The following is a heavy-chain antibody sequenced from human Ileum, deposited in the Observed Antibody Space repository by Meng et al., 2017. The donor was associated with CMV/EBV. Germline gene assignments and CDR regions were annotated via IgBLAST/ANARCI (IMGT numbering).Heavy chain of an antibody. V-gene: IGHV3-21*01. J-gene: IGHJ3*01. CDR3: AKDVRGGAYLDGFDV. CDR1: GFTFSSYS. CDR2: IRSGSSQT. D-gene: IGHD1-26*01. Sequence: GGSLRLSCAASGFTFSSYSMNWVRQAPGKGLEWVSSIRSGSSQTYYADSVKGRFTISRDNAQNSLSLQMASLRGEDTAIYYCAKDVRGGAYLDGFDVWGRGTMVTVSS.